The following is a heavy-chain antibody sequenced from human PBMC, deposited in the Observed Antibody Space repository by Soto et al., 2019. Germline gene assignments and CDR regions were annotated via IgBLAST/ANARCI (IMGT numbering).Heavy chain of an antibody. CDR3: ARVLKGCSGGSCYTGQQDY. D-gene: IGHD2-15*01. CDR2: IYSGGST. J-gene: IGHJ4*02. Sequence: GGSLRLSCIASGFTGRSNYMSWVRQATGKGLEWVSVIYSGGSTYYADSVKGRFTISRDNSKNTLYLQMNSLRAEDTAVYYCARVLKGCSGGSCYTGQQDYWGQGTLVTVSS. CDR1: GFTGRSNY. V-gene: IGHV3-66*01.